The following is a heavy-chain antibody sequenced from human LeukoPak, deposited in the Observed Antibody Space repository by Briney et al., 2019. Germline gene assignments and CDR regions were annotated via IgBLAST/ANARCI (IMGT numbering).Heavy chain of an antibody. CDR3: ANTLVRGVPSMDV. V-gene: IGHV3-23*01. CDR1: GFTFYYYA. Sequence: GGSLTLSCAASGFTFYYYAMIWLPQAPGMGLVWVTAISGSGGSIYYADAVKGRFTISRNNSRNTLYLQMHILGAEDTAVYYCANTLVRGVPSMDVWGQGTTVTVSS. J-gene: IGHJ6*02. D-gene: IGHD3-10*01. CDR2: ISGSGGSI.